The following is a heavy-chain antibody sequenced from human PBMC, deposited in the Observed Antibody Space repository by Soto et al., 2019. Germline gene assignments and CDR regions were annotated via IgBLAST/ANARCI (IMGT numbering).Heavy chain of an antibody. CDR3: ARAHYGPSGYYFDS. CDR1: GDSISSGGYS. CDR2: IYHPGST. V-gene: IGHV4-30-2*01. D-gene: IGHD3-22*01. J-gene: IGHJ4*02. Sequence: QVQLQESGSGLVKPSQTLSLTCTVSGDSISSGGYSWSWILQPPRQGLEWIGYIYHPGSTSYSPSLKRRVTTSVDKSKNQLSLSLNSVTAADTAIYYCARAHYGPSGYYFDSWGQGALFTVSS.